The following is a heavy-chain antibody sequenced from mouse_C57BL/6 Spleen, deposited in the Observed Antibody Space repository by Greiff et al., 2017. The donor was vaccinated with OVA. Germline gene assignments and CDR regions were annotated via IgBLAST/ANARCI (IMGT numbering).Heavy chain of an antibody. CDR3: TTWGLLSWFAY. D-gene: IGHD2-3*01. J-gene: IGHJ3*01. Sequence: EVKLMESGAELVRPGASVKLSCTASGFNIKDYYMHWVKQRPEQGLEWIGRIDPEDGDTEYAPKFQGKATMTADTSSNTAYLQLSSLTSEDAAVYYCTTWGLLSWFAYWGQGTLVTVSA. CDR1: GFNIKDYY. CDR2: IDPEDGDT. V-gene: IGHV14-1*01.